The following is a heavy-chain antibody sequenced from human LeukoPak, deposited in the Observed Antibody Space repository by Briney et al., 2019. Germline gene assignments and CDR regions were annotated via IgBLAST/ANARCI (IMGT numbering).Heavy chain of an antibody. V-gene: IGHV3-64*01. CDR1: GFTFSSYW. D-gene: IGHD4-11*01. J-gene: IGHJ4*02. CDR2: ISSNGGST. Sequence: GGSLRLSCAASGFTFSSYWMHWVRQAPGKGLEYVSAISSNGGSTYYANSVKGRFTISRDNSKNTLYLQMGSLRAEDMAVYYCARDGTYSNYFNTHFDYWGQGTLVTVSS. CDR3: ARDGTYSNYFNTHFDY.